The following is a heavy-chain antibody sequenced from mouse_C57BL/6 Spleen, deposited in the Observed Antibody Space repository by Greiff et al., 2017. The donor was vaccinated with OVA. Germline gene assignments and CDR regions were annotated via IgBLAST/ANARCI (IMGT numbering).Heavy chain of an antibody. V-gene: IGHV2-5*01. CDR2: IWRGGST. Sequence: VQVVESGPGLVQPSQSLSITCTVSGFSLTSYGVHWVRQSPGKGLEWLGVIWRGGSTDYNAAFMSRLSITKDNSKCQVFFKMNSLQADDTAIYYCAKKDSSGPMDYWGQGTSVTVSS. D-gene: IGHD3-2*02. J-gene: IGHJ4*01. CDR3: AKKDSSGPMDY. CDR1: GFSLTSYG.